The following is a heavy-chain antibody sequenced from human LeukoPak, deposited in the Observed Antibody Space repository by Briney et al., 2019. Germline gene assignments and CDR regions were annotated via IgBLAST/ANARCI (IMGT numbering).Heavy chain of an antibody. J-gene: IGHJ5*02. V-gene: IGHV4-38-2*02. CDR2: IYHSGST. CDR3: ARRFSSSWYLAPRWFDP. D-gene: IGHD6-13*01. CDR1: GYSISSGYY. Sequence: PSETLSLTCTVSGYSISSGYYWGWIRQPPGKGLEWIGSIYHSGSTYYNPSLKSRVTISVDTSKNQFSLKLSSVTAADTAVYYCARRFSSSWYLAPRWFDPWGQGTLVTVSS.